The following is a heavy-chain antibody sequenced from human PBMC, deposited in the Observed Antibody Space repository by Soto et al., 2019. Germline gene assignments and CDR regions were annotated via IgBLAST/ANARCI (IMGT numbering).Heavy chain of an antibody. J-gene: IGHJ4*02. CDR1: GIDFSNYA. CDR2: SSASGRSR. Sequence: XGSLRLSCVASGIDFSNYAMSWVRQAPGKGLEWVSISSASGRSRYHADSVKGRFTISRDNSKNTLYLHMTNLRAEDTAVYYCAKDGNWLDVYFDVWGQGTPVTVSS. V-gene: IGHV3-23*01. CDR3: AKDGNWLDVYFDV. D-gene: IGHD6-19*01.